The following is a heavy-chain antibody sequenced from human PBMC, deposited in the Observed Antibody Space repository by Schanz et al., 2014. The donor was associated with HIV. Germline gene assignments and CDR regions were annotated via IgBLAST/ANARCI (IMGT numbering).Heavy chain of an antibody. D-gene: IGHD4-17*01. V-gene: IGHV3-33*05. CDR3: ARDNRGDYYLDS. CDR2: ISYDGSNK. CDR1: GFTFSSYG. J-gene: IGHJ1*01. Sequence: QVQLVESGGGVVQPGRSLRLSCAASGFTFSSYGMHWVRQAPGKGLEWVAVISYDGSNKYYVDSVKGRFTISRDNSKNTLFLQMNSLSPEDTGIYYCARDNRGDYYLDSWGQGTLVTVSS.